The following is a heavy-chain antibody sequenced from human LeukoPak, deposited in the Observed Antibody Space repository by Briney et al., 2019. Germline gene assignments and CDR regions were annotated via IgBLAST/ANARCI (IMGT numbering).Heavy chain of an antibody. CDR2: ISAYNGNT. D-gene: IGHD1-26*01. CDR1: GYTFTSYG. CDR3: ARDTTANWFDP. V-gene: IGHV1-18*01. J-gene: IGHJ5*02. Sequence: ASVKVSFKASGYTFTSYGISWVRRAPGQGLEWMGWISAYNGNTNYAQKLQGRVTMTTDTSTSTAYMELRSLRSDDTAVYYCARDTTANWFDPWGQGTLVTVSS.